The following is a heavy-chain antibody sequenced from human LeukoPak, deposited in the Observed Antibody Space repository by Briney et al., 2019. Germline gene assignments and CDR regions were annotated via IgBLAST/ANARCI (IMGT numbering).Heavy chain of an antibody. CDR1: GFTFSSYW. Sequence: GGSLRLSCAASGFTFSSYWMTWVRQAPGKGLEWVANIKQDGSEKYCVDSVKGRFTTSRDNAKSSLYLQMNSLRADDTAVYYCARERSSGWSSAMDVWGQGTTVTVSS. J-gene: IGHJ6*02. CDR2: IKQDGSEK. CDR3: ARERSSGWSSAMDV. V-gene: IGHV3-7*01. D-gene: IGHD6-19*01.